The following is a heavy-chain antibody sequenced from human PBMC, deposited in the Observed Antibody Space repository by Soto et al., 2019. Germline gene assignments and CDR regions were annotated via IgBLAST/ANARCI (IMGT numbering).Heavy chain of an antibody. CDR3: ARDMNYDILTGYYSYYYGMDV. CDR2: ISSSSSTI. J-gene: IGHJ6*02. D-gene: IGHD3-9*01. V-gene: IGHV3-48*02. CDR1: GFTFSSYS. Sequence: GGSLRLSCAASGFTFSSYSMNWVRQAPGKGLEWVSYISSSSSTIYYADSVKGRFTISRDNAKNSLYLQMNSLRDEDTAVYDCARDMNYDILTGYYSYYYGMDVWGQGTTVTVSS.